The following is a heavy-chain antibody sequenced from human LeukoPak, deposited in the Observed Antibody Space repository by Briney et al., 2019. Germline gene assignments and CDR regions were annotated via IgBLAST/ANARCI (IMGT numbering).Heavy chain of an antibody. CDR2: IKEDGSEK. CDR1: GGSISTSNYY. Sequence: ETLSLTCTVSGGSISTSNYYWGWIRQPPGKGLEWVANIKEDGSEKYYVDSVKGRFTISRDNAKNSLYLQMNSLRAEDTAVYYCARVRSYGLDYWGQGTLVTVSS. J-gene: IGHJ4*02. D-gene: IGHD5-18*01. V-gene: IGHV3-7*01. CDR3: ARVRSYGLDY.